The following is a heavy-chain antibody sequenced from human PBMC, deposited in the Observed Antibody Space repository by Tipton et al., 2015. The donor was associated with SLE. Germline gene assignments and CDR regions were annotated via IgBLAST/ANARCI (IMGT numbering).Heavy chain of an antibody. CDR2: IRYDGSNK. Sequence: SLRLSCAASGFTFSSYGMHWVRQAPGKGLEWVAFIRYDGSNKYYADSVKGRFTISRNNSKNTLYLQMNSLRAEDTAVYYCAKDWADYLDYWGQGTLVTVSS. V-gene: IGHV3-30*02. CDR3: AKDWADYLDY. CDR1: GFTFSSYG. J-gene: IGHJ4*02. D-gene: IGHD3-16*01.